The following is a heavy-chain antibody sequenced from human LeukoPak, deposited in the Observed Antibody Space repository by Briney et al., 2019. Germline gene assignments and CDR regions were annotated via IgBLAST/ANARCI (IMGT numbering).Heavy chain of an antibody. D-gene: IGHD3-16*01. CDR2: IRYDGSNK. CDR3: ARTDYGALQNYYYYYYMDV. J-gene: IGHJ6*03. V-gene: IGHV3-30*02. CDR1: GFTFSSYG. Sequence: GGSLRLSCAASGFTFSSYGMHWVRQAPGKGLEWVAFIRYDGSNKYYADSVKGRFSISRDNSKNTLYLQMNSLRAEDTAVYYCARTDYGALQNYYYYYYMDVWGKGTTVTVSS.